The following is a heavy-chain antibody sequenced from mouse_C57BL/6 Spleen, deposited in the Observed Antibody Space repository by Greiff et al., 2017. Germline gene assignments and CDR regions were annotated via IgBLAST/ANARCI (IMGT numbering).Heavy chain of an antibody. V-gene: IGHV1-82*01. CDR1: GYAFSSSW. CDR2: IYPGDGDT. Sequence: QVQLQRSGPELVKPGASVKISCKASGYAFSSSWMNWVKQRPGKGLEWIGRIYPGDGDTNYNGKFKGKATLTADKSSSTAYMQLSSLTSEDSAVYFCARWDYGSSSYYFDYWGQGTTLTVSS. D-gene: IGHD1-1*01. CDR3: ARWDYGSSSYYFDY. J-gene: IGHJ2*01.